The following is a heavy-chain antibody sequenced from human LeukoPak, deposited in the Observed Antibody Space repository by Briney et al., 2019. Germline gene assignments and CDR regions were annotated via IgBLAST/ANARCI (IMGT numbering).Heavy chain of an antibody. Sequence: SGGSLRLSCAASGFTFSSYAMHWVRQAPGKGLEWVAVMSHDGSNKYYGDSVKGRFTISRDNSKNTLYLQMNSLRAEDTAVYYCAKDSTIFPFDYWGQGTLVTVSS. CDR1: GFTFSSYA. D-gene: IGHD2/OR15-2a*01. V-gene: IGHV3-30*18. CDR2: MSHDGSNK. J-gene: IGHJ4*02. CDR3: AKDSTIFPFDY.